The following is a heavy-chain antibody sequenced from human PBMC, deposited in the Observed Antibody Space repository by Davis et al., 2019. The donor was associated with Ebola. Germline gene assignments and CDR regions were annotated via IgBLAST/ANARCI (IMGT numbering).Heavy chain of an antibody. V-gene: IGHV1-46*01. CDR1: GYTFTNYY. CDR3: ARVWSDVLTGYSTNYFDY. D-gene: IGHD3-9*01. CDR2: INPNDGRT. Sequence: AASVKVSCKASGYTFTNYYMHWVRQAPGQGLEWMGMINPNDGRTIYAQKFQGRVTVTRDTSTTTVYMDLSSLRSEDTAIYYCARVWSDVLTGYSTNYFDYWGQGTLVTVSS. J-gene: IGHJ4*02.